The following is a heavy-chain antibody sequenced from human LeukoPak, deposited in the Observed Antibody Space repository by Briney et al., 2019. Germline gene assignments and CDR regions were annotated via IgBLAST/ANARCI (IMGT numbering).Heavy chain of an antibody. D-gene: IGHD3-10*01. Sequence: TTSETLSLTCAVYGGSFSGYYWSWIRQPPGKGLNWIGEINHSGSTNYNPSLKSRVTISVDTSKNQFSLKLSSVTAADTAVYYCARGRFGELLSLFFDYWGQGTLVTVSS. CDR2: INHSGST. CDR3: ARGRFGELLSLFFDY. J-gene: IGHJ4*02. V-gene: IGHV4-34*01. CDR1: GGSFSGYY.